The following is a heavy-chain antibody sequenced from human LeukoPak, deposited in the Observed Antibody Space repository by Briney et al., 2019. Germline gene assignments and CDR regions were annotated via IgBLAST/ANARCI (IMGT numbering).Heavy chain of an antibody. CDR2: IYYSGST. V-gene: IGHV4-59*12. J-gene: IGHJ1*01. Sequence: SETLSLTCTVSGGSISSYYWSWIRQPPGKGLEWIGYIYYSGSTNYNPFLKSRVTISVDTSKNQFSLKLSSVTAADTAVYYCARDGGDSSGYYPEYFQHWGQGTLVTVSS. CDR3: ARDGGDSSGYYPEYFQH. CDR1: GGSISSYY. D-gene: IGHD3-22*01.